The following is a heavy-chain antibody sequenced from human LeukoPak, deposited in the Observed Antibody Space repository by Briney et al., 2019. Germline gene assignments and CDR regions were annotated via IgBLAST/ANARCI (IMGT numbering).Heavy chain of an antibody. Sequence: PGGSLRLSCAASGFTFSDYYMSWIRQAPGKGLEWVSYISSSGSTIYYADSVKGRFTISRDNAKNSLYLQMNSLRAEDTAVYYCARNYDFWSGSRLVGYWGQGTLVTVSS. D-gene: IGHD3-3*01. CDR3: ARNYDFWSGSRLVGY. J-gene: IGHJ4*02. V-gene: IGHV3-11*01. CDR1: GFTFSDYY. CDR2: ISSSGSTI.